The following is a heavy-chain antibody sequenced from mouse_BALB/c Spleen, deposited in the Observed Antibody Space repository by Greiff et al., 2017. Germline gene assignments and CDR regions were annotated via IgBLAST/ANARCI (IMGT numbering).Heavy chain of an antibody. CDR1: GFTFSSYA. Sequence: EVQVVESGGGLVKPGGSLKLSCAASGFTFSSYAMSWVRQSPEKRLEWVAEISSGGSYTYYPDTVTGRFTISRDNAKNTLYLEMSSLRSEDTAMYYCARGEYDYVARSSMDYWGQGTSGTVSS. V-gene: IGHV5-9-4*01. CDR2: ISSGGSYT. J-gene: IGHJ4*01. D-gene: IGHD2-4*01. CDR3: ARGEYDYVARSSMDY.